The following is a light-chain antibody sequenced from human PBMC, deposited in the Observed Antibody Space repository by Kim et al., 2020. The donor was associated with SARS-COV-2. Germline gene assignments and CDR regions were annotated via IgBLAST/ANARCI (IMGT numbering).Light chain of an antibody. V-gene: IGKV2-24*01. CDR3: TQPIQYPTWT. Sequence: DIMMTQTPLSSPVTLGQPASISCRSSQSLVHSDGNPYLSWLHQRPGQPPRLLIYKISNRFSGVPDRFSGSGAGTDFTLKISGVEAEDVGVYHCTQPIQYPTWTLGQGTKVDIK. J-gene: IGKJ1*01. CDR1: QSLVHSDGNPY. CDR2: KIS.